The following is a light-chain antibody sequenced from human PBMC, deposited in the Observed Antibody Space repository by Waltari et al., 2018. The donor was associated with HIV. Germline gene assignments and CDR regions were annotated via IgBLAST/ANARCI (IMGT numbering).Light chain of an antibody. V-gene: IGLV1-40*01. CDR2: GNS. Sequence: SAGYDVHWYQQLPGTAPKLLINGNSNRPSGVPDRFSGSKSGPLASLAITVLQAEDEADYYCQSYDSSLSSSVFGGGTRLTVL. J-gene: IGLJ2*01. CDR1: SAGYD. CDR3: QSYDSSLSSSV.